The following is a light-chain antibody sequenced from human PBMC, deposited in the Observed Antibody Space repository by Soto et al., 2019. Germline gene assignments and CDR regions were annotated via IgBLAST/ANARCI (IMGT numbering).Light chain of an antibody. Sequence: DIQMTQSPSSVSASVVDRVTITCRASQDISSWLVWYQQKPGKAPKLLIYAASSLQSGVPSRFSGSGSGTDFTLTISSLQPEDVATYCCQKYNSAPLTFGPGTRLEIK. CDR2: AAS. CDR1: QDISSW. J-gene: IGKJ5*01. CDR3: QKYNSAPLT. V-gene: IGKV1-12*01.